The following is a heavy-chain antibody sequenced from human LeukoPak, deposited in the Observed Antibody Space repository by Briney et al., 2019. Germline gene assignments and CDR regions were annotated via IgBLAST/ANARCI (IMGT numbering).Heavy chain of an antibody. D-gene: IGHD1-26*01. CDR3: AGGFWGSYYAYYFDY. V-gene: IGHV3-48*03. CDR2: ISSSGSTI. CDR1: GFTFSSYE. J-gene: IGHJ4*02. Sequence: GGSLRLSCAASGFTFSSYEMNWVRQAPGKGLEWVSYISSSGSTIYYADSVKGRFTISRDNAKNSLYLQMNSLRAEDTAVYYCAGGFWGSYYAYYFDYWGQGTLVTVSS.